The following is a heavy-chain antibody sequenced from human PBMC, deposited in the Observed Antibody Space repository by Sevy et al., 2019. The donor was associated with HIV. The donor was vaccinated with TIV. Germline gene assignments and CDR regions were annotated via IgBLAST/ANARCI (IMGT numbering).Heavy chain of an antibody. D-gene: IGHD3-10*01. CDR3: GRDQGNTGIYYYYGMDV. J-gene: IGHJ6*02. Sequence: GGSLRLSCAASGFTFSSYWMSWVRQAPGKGLEWVANIKQDGSEKYYVDSVKGRFTISRDNDKNSLYLQMNSLRAEDTAVYYCGRDQGNTGIYYYYGMDVWGQGTTVTVSS. CDR1: GFTFSSYW. CDR2: IKQDGSEK. V-gene: IGHV3-7*01.